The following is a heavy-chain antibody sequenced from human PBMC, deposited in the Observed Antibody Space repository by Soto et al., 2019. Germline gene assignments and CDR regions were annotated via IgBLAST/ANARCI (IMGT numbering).Heavy chain of an antibody. D-gene: IGHD5-18*01. CDR1: GGTFSSYA. J-gene: IGHJ4*02. Sequence: QVQLVQSGAEVKKPGSSVKVSCKASGGTFSSYAISWVRQAPGQGLEWMGGIIPIFGTANYAQKFQGRVTITRDTSASTAYMELSSLRSEDTAVYYCARDRSGYSYGYYYFDYWGQGTLVTVSS. V-gene: IGHV1-69*06. CDR2: IIPIFGTA. CDR3: ARDRSGYSYGYYYFDY.